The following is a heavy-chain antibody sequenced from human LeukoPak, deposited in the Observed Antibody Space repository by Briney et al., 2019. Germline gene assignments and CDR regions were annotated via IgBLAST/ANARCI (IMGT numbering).Heavy chain of an antibody. D-gene: IGHD4-17*01. V-gene: IGHV1-69*05. CDR3: ARDVHGDYGSGWFDP. CDR2: IMPLFGTA. CDR1: GGTFNNSA. J-gene: IGHJ5*02. Sequence: SVKVSCKTAGGTFNNSAISWVRQAPGQGLEWLGGIMPLFGTAGYAQKFQGRVIITKDESTRTVYLELTSLTSDDTAVYYCARDVHGDYGSGWFDPWGQGTLVSVSS.